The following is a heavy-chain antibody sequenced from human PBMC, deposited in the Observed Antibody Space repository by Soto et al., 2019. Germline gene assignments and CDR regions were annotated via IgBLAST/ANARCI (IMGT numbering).Heavy chain of an antibody. J-gene: IGHJ6*02. D-gene: IGHD1-26*01. Sequence: GGSLRLSCAASGFTISTYHLNWVRQAPGKGLEWVSYISTDLRALYYAYSVRGRFTISRDNDKISLYLQMTSLRDEDTGVYYCTRDGRRGYDMDVWGQGTTVTVSS. V-gene: IGHV3-48*02. CDR1: GFTISTYH. CDR3: TRDGRRGYDMDV. CDR2: ISTDLRAL.